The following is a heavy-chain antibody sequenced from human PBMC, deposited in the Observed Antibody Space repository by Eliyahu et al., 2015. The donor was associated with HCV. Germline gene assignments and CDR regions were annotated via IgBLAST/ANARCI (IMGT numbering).Heavy chain of an antibody. CDR1: GFSLSTSGVG. Sequence: QITLKESGPTLVKPTQTLTLTCTFSGFSLSTSGVGVGWIRQPPGKALEWLALIYWDDDKRYSPSLKSRLTITKDTSKNQVVLTMTNMDPVDTATYYCAHRLLKVYSYGYGREYWFDPWGQGTLVTVSS. D-gene: IGHD5-18*01. J-gene: IGHJ5*02. CDR3: AHRLLKVYSYGYGREYWFDP. V-gene: IGHV2-5*02. CDR2: IYWDDDK.